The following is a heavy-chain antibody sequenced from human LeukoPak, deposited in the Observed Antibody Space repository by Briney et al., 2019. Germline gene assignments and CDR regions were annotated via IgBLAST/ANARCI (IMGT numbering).Heavy chain of an antibody. V-gene: IGHV3-30-3*01. Sequence: GGSLRLSCAASGFTFSSYAMHWVRQAPGKGLEWVAVISYDGSNKYYADSVKGRFTISRDNSKNTLHLQMNSLRAEDTAVYYCARAKITFGGVRYNWFDPWGQGTLVTVSS. CDR3: ARAKITFGGVRYNWFDP. CDR1: GFTFSSYA. J-gene: IGHJ5*02. D-gene: IGHD3-16*01. CDR2: ISYDGSNK.